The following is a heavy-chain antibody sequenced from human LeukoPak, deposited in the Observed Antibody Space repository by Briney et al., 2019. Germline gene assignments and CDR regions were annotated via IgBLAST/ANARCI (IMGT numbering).Heavy chain of an antibody. CDR1: GGSFSGYH. CDR3: ARGPPYLVATIFDY. Sequence: SETLSLTCAVYGGSFSGYHWAWIRQPPGKGLEWIGETSQSGSTNYNPSLKSRVTISVDTSKNHFSLRLSFVTAADTAVYYCARGPPYLVATIFDYWGQGSLVTVSS. J-gene: IGHJ4*02. V-gene: IGHV4-34*01. D-gene: IGHD5-12*01. CDR2: TSQSGST.